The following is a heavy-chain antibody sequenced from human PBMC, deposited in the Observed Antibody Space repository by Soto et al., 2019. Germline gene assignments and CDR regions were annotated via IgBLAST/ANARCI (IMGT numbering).Heavy chain of an antibody. D-gene: IGHD1-26*01. Sequence: HPGGSLRLSCAASGFTFSSYAMHWVRQAPGKGLEWVAVISYDGSNKYYADSVKGRFTISRDNSKNTLYLQMNSLRAEDTAVYYCARVGGSYGNYFDYWGQGTLVTVSS. CDR3: ARVGGSYGNYFDY. CDR1: GFTFSSYA. J-gene: IGHJ4*02. CDR2: ISYDGSNK. V-gene: IGHV3-30-3*01.